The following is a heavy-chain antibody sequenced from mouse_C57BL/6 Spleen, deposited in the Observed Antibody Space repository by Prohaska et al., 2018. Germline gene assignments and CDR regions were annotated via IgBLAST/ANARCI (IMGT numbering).Heavy chain of an antibody. D-gene: IGHD1-1*01. V-gene: IGHV1-15*01. Sequence: ASGYTFTDYEMHWVKQTPVHGLEWIGAIDPETGGTAYNQKFKGKAILTADKSSSTAYMELRSLTSEDSAVYYCTKGRIITVVATDWYFDVWGTGTTVTVSS. CDR2: IDPETGGT. J-gene: IGHJ1*03. CDR3: TKGRIITVVATDWYFDV. CDR1: GYTFTDYE.